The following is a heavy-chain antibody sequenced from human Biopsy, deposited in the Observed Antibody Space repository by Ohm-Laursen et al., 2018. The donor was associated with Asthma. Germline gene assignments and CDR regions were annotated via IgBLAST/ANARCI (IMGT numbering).Heavy chain of an antibody. D-gene: IGHD2-21*02. J-gene: IGHJ4*02. V-gene: IGHV4-59*01. Sequence: GTLSLTCTVSGGSINNFYWSWIRQPPGKGLESIGHVYYSGSTNYNPSLKSRVTISIDASKNQFSLKLTSVPAADTAVYYCARGVDRVTGLLDHFDSWGQGTLVTVSS. CDR1: GGSINNFY. CDR2: VYYSGST. CDR3: ARGVDRVTGLLDHFDS.